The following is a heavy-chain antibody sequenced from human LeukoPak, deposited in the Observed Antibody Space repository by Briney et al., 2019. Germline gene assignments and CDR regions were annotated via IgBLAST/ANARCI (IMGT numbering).Heavy chain of an antibody. J-gene: IGHJ3*02. D-gene: IGHD1-26*01. CDR1: GGPISSYY. Sequence: PAETLSLTCTVSGGPISSYYWSWIRQPPGKGLEWIGYIYYSGSTNYNPSLKSRVTISVDTSKNQVSLKLRSVTAADTAVYYCAREKQGGAFDIWGQGTMVTVSS. CDR2: IYYSGST. V-gene: IGHV4-59*01. CDR3: AREKQGGAFDI.